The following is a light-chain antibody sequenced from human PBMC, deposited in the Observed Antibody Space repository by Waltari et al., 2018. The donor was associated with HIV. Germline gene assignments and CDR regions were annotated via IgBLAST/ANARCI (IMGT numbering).Light chain of an antibody. CDR2: DVD. J-gene: IGLJ1*01. V-gene: IGLV2-11*01. CDR1: SSDVGRYTY. CDR3: CSYTGTYTRYV. Sequence: QSALTQPRSVSGSPGQSVTISCTGTSSDVGRYTYVSWYQLRPGKAPKLIIHDVDKRPSGVPDRFSGSKSGNTASLTISGLQAEDEADYYCCSYTGTYTRYVFGTGAKVTVL.